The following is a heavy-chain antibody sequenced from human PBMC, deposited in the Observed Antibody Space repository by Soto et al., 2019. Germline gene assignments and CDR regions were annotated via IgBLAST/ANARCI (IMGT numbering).Heavy chain of an antibody. D-gene: IGHD2-15*01. V-gene: IGHV5-51*01. CDR1: GYSFSSYW. CDR2: IYPGDSDT. J-gene: IGHJ3*02. Sequence: PGESLKISCKGSGYSFSSYWIGWVRQMPGKGLEWMGIIYPGDSDTTYSPSFQGQVTISADKSISTAYLQWSSLKASDTAMYYCARLLVVATSPDGFDIWGQGTMVTVSS. CDR3: ARLLVVATSPDGFDI.